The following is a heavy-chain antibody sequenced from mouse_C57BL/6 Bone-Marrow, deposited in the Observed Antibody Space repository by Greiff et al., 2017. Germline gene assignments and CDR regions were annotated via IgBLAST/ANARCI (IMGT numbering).Heavy chain of an antibody. J-gene: IGHJ4*01. V-gene: IGHV2-3*01. CDR1: GFSLTSYG. CDR3: AKPGGIYYGRGYAMDY. CDR2: IWGDGST. D-gene: IGHD2-1*01. Sequence: VKLQESGPGLVAPSQSLSITCTVPGFSLTSYGVSWVRQPPGKGLEWLGVIWGDGSTNYHSALISRLSISKDNSKSQVFLKLNSLQTDDTATYYCAKPGGIYYGRGYAMDYWGQGTSVTVSS.